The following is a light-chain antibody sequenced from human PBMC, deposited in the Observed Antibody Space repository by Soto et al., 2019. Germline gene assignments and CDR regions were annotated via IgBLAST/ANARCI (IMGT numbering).Light chain of an antibody. V-gene: IGKV3-11*01. CDR1: QSVSSY. CDR3: QQRSNWPPGLT. J-gene: IGKJ4*01. CDR2: DAS. Sequence: EIVLPQSPAPLSLSPGERATLSCRASQSVSSYLAWYQQKPGQAPRLLIYDASNRATGIPARFSGSGSGTDFTLTISSLEPEDFAVYYCQQRSNWPPGLTFGGGTKVEIK.